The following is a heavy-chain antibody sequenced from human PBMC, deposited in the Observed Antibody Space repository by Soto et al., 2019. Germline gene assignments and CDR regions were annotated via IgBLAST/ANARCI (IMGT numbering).Heavy chain of an antibody. CDR2: ITNSGGST. Sequence: SLRLSCVASGFAFNSYAMTWVRQAPGKGLEWVSTITNSGGSTYYADSVKGRFTISRGNSKNTLYMQMTTLTAEDTAIYYCTKEHDYGYYGWFDPWGQGTLVTVSS. CDR1: GFAFNSYA. D-gene: IGHD4-17*01. J-gene: IGHJ5*02. V-gene: IGHV3-23*01. CDR3: TKEHDYGYYGWFDP.